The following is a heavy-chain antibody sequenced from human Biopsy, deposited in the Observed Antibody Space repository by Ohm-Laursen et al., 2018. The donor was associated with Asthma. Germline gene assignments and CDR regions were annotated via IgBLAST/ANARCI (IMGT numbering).Heavy chain of an antibody. Sequence: SSVKVSCKSLGDTFTTYVIGWVRQAPGQGLEWMGGINSVFGTTTYPQKFQDRVTITADDSTSTVYMELSSLRSEDTAVYYCARKAGSCISRTCYSFDFWGQGTLVTVSS. CDR2: INSVFGTT. CDR3: ARKAGSCISRTCYSFDF. J-gene: IGHJ4*02. V-gene: IGHV1-69*01. D-gene: IGHD2-2*01. CDR1: GDTFTTYV.